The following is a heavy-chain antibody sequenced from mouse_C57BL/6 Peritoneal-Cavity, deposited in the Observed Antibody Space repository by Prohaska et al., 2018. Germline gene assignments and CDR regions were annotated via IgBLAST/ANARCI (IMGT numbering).Heavy chain of an antibody. CDR2: IWRGGST. CDR3: AKESYYGSSPYWYFDV. Sequence: QSLSITCTVSGFSLTSYGVHWVRQSPGKGLEWLGVIWRGGSTDYNAAFMSRLSITKDNSKSQVFFKMNSLQADDTAIYYCAKESYYGSSPYWYFDVWGTGTTVTVSS. D-gene: IGHD1-1*01. J-gene: IGHJ1*03. CDR1: GFSLTSYG. V-gene: IGHV2-5*01.